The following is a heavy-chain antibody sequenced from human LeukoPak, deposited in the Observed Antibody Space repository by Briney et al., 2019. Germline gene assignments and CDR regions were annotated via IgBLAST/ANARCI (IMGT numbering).Heavy chain of an antibody. CDR1: GFTFSNYW. D-gene: IGHD2-2*02. CDR2: MNSDGSSI. V-gene: IGHV3-74*01. Sequence: PGGSLRLSCAASGFTFSNYWMNWVRQAPGKGLIWVSRMNSDGSSISYADSVKGRFTISRDNAKNTLYLQMNSLRVEDTAMYYCARSRYCSSTSCYTYFDYWGQGTLVTVSS. J-gene: IGHJ4*02. CDR3: ARSRYCSSTSCYTYFDY.